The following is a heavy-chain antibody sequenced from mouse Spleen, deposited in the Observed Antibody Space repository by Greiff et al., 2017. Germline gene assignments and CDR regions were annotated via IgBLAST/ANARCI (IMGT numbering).Heavy chain of an antibody. D-gene: IGHD1-1*01. Sequence: VNLVESGPGLVAPSQSLSITCTVSGFSLTSYGVSWVRQPPGKGLEWLGVIWGDGSTNYHSALISRLSISKDNSQSQVFLKMNSLQTDDTATYYCAKQKHPHYYGSISLDSWGPGTTLTLSS. CDR2: IWGDGST. CDR3: AKQKHPHYYGSISLDS. CDR1: GFSLTSYG. V-gene: IGHV2-3*01. J-gene: IGHJ2*01.